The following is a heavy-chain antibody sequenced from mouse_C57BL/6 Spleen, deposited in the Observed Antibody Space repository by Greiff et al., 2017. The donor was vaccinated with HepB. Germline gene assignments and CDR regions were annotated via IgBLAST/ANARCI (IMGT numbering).Heavy chain of an antibody. CDR2: IDPETGGT. CDR1: GYTFTDYE. Sequence: QVQLQQSGAELVRPGASVTLSCKASGYTFTDYEMHWVKQTPVHGLEWIGAIDPETGGTAYNQKFKGKAILTSDKSSSTAYMELRSLTSEDSAVYYCTAQATGYWGQGTTLTVSS. J-gene: IGHJ2*01. V-gene: IGHV1-15*01. CDR3: TAQATGY. D-gene: IGHD3-2*02.